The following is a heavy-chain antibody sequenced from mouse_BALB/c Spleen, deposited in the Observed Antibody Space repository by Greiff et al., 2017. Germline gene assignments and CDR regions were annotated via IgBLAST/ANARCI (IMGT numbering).Heavy chain of an antibody. J-gene: IGHJ3*01. CDR1: GFTFTGYY. CDR2: LRNKANGYTT. CDR3: ARGGNYAAWFAY. V-gene: IGHV7-3*02. D-gene: IGHD2-1*01. Sequence: EVQGVESGGGLVQPGGSLRLSCATSGFTFTGYYMSWVRQPPGKALEWLGFLRNKANGYTTEYSASVQGRFTISRDNSHSILYLQMNTLRAEDSATYYCARGGNYAAWFAYWGQGTLVTVSA.